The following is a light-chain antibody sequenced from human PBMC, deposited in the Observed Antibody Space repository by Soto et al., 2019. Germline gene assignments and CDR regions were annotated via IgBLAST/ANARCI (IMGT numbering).Light chain of an antibody. CDR1: QSISSW. CDR2: KAS. Sequence: DIQMTQSPSTLSTSVGARVTITCRASQSISSWLAWYQQKPGKDPKLLIYKASSLESGVPSRFSGSGSGTEFTLNISRLQPDDFATYYCQQYDTWYTFGQGTKVDIX. V-gene: IGKV1-5*03. J-gene: IGKJ2*01. CDR3: QQYDTWYT.